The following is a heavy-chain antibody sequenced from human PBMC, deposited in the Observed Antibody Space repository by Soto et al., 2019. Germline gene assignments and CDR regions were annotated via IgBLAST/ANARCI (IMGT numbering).Heavy chain of an antibody. J-gene: IGHJ3*02. CDR2: IYPGDSDT. CDR1: GYSFTSYW. V-gene: IGHV5-51*01. D-gene: IGHD3-22*01. Sequence: GESLKISCKGSGYSFTSYWIGWVRQMPGKGLEWMGIIYPGDSDTRYSPSFQGQVTISADKSISTAYLQWSSLKASDTAMYYCAGLVVILDDAFDIWGQGTMVTVSS. CDR3: AGLVVILDDAFDI.